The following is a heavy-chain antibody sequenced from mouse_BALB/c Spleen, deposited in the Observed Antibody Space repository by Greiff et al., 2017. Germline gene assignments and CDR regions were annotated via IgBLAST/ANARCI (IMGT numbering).Heavy chain of an antibody. CDR3: ARRDYYGSDFDV. J-gene: IGHJ1*01. D-gene: IGHD1-1*01. CDR2: ISSGSSTI. V-gene: IGHV5-17*02. CDR1: GFTFSSFG. Sequence: EVHLVESGGGLVQPGGSRKLSCAASGFTFSSFGMHWVRQAPEKGLEWVAYISSGSSTIYYADTVKGRFTISRDNPKNTLFLQMTSLRSEDTAMYYCARRDYYGSDFDVWGAGTTVTVSS.